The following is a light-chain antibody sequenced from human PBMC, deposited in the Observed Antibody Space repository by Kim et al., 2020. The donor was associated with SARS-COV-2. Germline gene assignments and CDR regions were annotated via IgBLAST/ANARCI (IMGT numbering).Light chain of an antibody. J-gene: IGKJ2*02. CDR2: KAA. V-gene: IGKV1-5*03. CDR1: QSISDD. CDR3: QQYSTPLCT. Sequence: ASVGDTVTSTCRDSQSISDDLAWYQQKPGRAPELVIYKAASLENGVPRRFSGSGAGSEFTLTISSRQPDDFATDYRQQYSTPLCTVGQGTKLEIK.